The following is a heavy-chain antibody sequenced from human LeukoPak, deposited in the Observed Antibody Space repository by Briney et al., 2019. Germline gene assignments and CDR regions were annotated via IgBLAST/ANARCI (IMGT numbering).Heavy chain of an antibody. CDR2: IIPILGIA. CDR3: ARPFYGDYPFDY. J-gene: IGHJ4*02. Sequence: SVKVSCKASGGTFSNYAISWVRQAPGQGVEWMGRIIPILGIANYAQKFQGRVTITADKTTSTAYMELSSLRSEDTAVYYCARPFYGDYPFDYWGQGTLVTVSS. CDR1: GGTFSNYA. V-gene: IGHV1-69*04. D-gene: IGHD4-17*01.